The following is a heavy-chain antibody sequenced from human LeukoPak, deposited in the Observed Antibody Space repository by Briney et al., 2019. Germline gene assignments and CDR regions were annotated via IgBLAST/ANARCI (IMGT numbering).Heavy chain of an antibody. D-gene: IGHD5-24*01. CDR1: GGSISSYY. CDR2: IYYSGST. V-gene: IGHV4-59*08. CDR3: ARHRSKWLQSSFDY. Sequence: SETLSLTCTVSGGSISSYYWSWIRQPPGKGLDYIGYIYYSGSTDYNPSLKSRVTISVDTSKNQFSLKLNSVTAADTAVYYCARHRSKWLQSSFDYWGQGTLVTVSS. J-gene: IGHJ4*02.